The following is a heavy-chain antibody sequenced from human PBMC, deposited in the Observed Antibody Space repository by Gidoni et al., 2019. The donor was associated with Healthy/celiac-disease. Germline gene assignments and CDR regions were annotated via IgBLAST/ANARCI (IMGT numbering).Heavy chain of an antibody. J-gene: IGHJ4*02. Sequence: EVQLLESGGGLVQPGGSLRLSCAASGFTFSSYAMGWVRQAPGKGLEWVSAISGSGGSTYYADSVKGRFTISRDNSKNTLYLQMNSLRAEDTAVYYCAKDGEPDYYDSSGYSNYWGQGTLVTVSS. D-gene: IGHD3-22*01. CDR1: GFTFSSYA. CDR3: AKDGEPDYYDSSGYSNY. V-gene: IGHV3-23*01. CDR2: ISGSGGST.